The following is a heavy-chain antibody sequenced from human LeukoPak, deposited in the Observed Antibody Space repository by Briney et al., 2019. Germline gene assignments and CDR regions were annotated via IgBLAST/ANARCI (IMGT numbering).Heavy chain of an antibody. D-gene: IGHD3-9*01. J-gene: IGHJ4*02. Sequence: SQTLSLTCTVSGGSISSGDYYWSWIRQPPGKGLEWIGSIYHSGSTYYNPSLKSRVTISVDTSKNQFSLKLSSVTAADTAVYYCVRETRPVGEYFDWLSLFDYWGQGTLVTVSS. CDR1: GGSISSGDYY. CDR3: VRETRPVGEYFDWLSLFDY. V-gene: IGHV4-30-4*01. CDR2: IYHSGST.